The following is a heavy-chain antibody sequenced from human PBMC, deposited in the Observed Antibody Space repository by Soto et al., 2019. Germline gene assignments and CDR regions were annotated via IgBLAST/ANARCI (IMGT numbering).Heavy chain of an antibody. Sequence: SGPTLVNPTQTLTLTCTFSGFSLSTSGMCVSWIRQPPGKALEWLALIDWDDDKYYSTSLKTRLTISKDTSKNQVVLTMTNMDPVDTATYYCARMVGYCTKGVCSPWDYYYGMDVWGQGTTVTVSS. J-gene: IGHJ6*02. D-gene: IGHD2-8*01. CDR2: IDWDDDK. V-gene: IGHV2-70*01. CDR1: GFSLSTSGMC. CDR3: ARMVGYCTKGVCSPWDYYYGMDV.